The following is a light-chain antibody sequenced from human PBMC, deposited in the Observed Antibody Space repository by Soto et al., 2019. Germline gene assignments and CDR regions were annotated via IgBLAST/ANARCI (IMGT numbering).Light chain of an antibody. CDR3: QQYNNWPFS. CDR2: DVS. J-gene: IGKJ1*01. Sequence: EIVMTQSTDTLSVSPGQGGTRTCRGGQGVTTDFAWYPQKSGESTRLVXYDVSIRATGVPARFSATGSETDFTLTISGRQSGDSAVYFCQQYNNWPFSFGQGTKVDIK. CDR1: QGVTTD. V-gene: IGKV3-15*01.